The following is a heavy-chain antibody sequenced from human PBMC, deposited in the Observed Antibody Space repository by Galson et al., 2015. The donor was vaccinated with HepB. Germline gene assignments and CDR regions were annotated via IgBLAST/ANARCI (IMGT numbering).Heavy chain of an antibody. Sequence: SLRLSCAASGFTFSGSAMHWVRQASGKGLEWVGRIRSKANSYATAYAASVKGRFTISRDDSKNTAYLQMNSLKTEDTAVYYCTSYGSGSYYSTYWGQGTLVTVSS. V-gene: IGHV3-73*01. CDR1: GFTFSGSA. D-gene: IGHD3-10*01. CDR2: IRSKANSYAT. CDR3: TSYGSGSYYSTY. J-gene: IGHJ4*02.